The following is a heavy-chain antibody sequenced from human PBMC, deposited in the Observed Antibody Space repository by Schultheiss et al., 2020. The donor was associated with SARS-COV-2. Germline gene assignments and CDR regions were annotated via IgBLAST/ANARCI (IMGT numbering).Heavy chain of an antibody. J-gene: IGHJ6*03. CDR1: GGSFSGYY. CDR3: ARGRSLRVVPAAILSYYYYYMDV. V-gene: IGHV4-34*01. CDR2: INHSGST. D-gene: IGHD2-2*02. Sequence: SQTLSLTCAVYGGSFSGYYWSWIHQPPGKGLEWIGEINHSGSTNYNPSLKSRVTISVDTSKNQFSLKLSSVTAADTAVYYCARGRSLRVVPAAILSYYYYYMDVWGKGTTVTVSS.